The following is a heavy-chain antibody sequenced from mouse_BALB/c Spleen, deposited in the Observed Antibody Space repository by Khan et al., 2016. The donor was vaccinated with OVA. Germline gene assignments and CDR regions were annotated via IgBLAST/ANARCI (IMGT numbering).Heavy chain of an antibody. J-gene: IGHJ1*01. V-gene: IGHV7-3*02. CDR2: IRNKAKGYTT. D-gene: IGHD4-1*01. CDR3: ARETVIDVYWYFDV. CDR1: GFTFTDYY. Sequence: EVELVESGGGLVQPGGSLRLSCATSGFTFTDYYMSWVRQPPGKSLEWLGFIRNKAKGYTTEYSAPVKGRFTISRDNSHSIVYLQMNTLSAEDSATYYCARETVIDVYWYFDVWGAGTTVTVSS.